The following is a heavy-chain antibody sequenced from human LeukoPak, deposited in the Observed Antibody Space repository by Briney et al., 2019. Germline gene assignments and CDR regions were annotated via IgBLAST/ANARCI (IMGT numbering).Heavy chain of an antibody. CDR3: ARDRRGYCSGGSCPSSFDY. J-gene: IGHJ4*02. CDR2: ISAYNGNT. D-gene: IGHD2-15*01. V-gene: IGHV1-18*01. CDR1: GGTFSSYA. Sequence: ASVKVSCKASGGTFSSYAISWVRQAPGQGLEWMGWISAYNGNTHYAQKVQDRVTMTTDTSTSTAYMELRSLRSDDTAVYYCARDRRGYCSGGSCPSSFDYWGQGTLVTVSS.